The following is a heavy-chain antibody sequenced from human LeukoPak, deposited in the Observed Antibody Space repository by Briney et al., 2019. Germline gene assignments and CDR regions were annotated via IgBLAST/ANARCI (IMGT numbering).Heavy chain of an antibody. V-gene: IGHV3-30*18. Sequence: AQYLTPSSAASTPTISSYGTHWDRQAPGKGQDWVAVISYDGSNKYYADSVKGRFTISRDNSKNTLYLQMNSLRAEDTAVYYCAKGYCSSTSCYKSYFDYWGQGTLVTVSS. CDR2: ISYDGSNK. CDR1: TPTISSYG. CDR3: AKGYCSSTSCYKSYFDY. J-gene: IGHJ4*02. D-gene: IGHD2-2*02.